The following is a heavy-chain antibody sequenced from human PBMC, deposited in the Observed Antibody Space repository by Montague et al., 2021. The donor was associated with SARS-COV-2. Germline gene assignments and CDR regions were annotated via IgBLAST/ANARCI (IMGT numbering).Heavy chain of an antibody. D-gene: IGHD3-9*01. CDR1: GVSVTDYY. V-gene: IGHV4-59*08. Sequence: SETLSLTCTVSGVSVTDYYWSWIRQPPGKGLEWVGDVLYSKGTNFNPSLKSRVAISVDTSKNQFSLRLTSMTAADTALYYCVRHPHYDGLNGPPDFWDQGTLVTVSS. J-gene: IGHJ4*02. CDR2: VLYSKGT. CDR3: VRHPHYDGLNGPPDF.